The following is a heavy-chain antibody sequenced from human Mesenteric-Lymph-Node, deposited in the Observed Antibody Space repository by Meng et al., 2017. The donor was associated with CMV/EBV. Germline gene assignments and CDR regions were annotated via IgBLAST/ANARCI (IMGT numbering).Heavy chain of an antibody. D-gene: IGHD5-18*01. Sequence: GGSLRLSCAASGFTFGSYGMSWVRQAPGKGLEWVAVIGDNGSTYYGDSVRGRFTISRDNSKNTLYLQMNSLRVEDTAKYYCAKHESRYGYGRGYFEYWGQGTLVTVSS. CDR3: AKHESRYGYGRGYFEY. J-gene: IGHJ4*02. CDR2: IGDNGST. CDR1: GFTFGSYG. V-gene: IGHV3-23*01.